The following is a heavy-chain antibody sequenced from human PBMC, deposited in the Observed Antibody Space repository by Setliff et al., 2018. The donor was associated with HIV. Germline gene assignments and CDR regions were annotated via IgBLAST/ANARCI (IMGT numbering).Heavy chain of an antibody. Sequence: PGGSLRLSCAASGFTFSDYYMSWIRQAPGKGLGWISYISGSVNTIYYADSVKGRFTVPRDNAKNSLFLQMNSLRAEDTAVYYCARRRTAVGFDYWFDPWGQGTLVTVSS. CDR2: ISGSVNTI. V-gene: IGHV3-11*04. CDR1: GFTFSDYY. CDR3: ARRRTAVGFDYWFDP. D-gene: IGHD5-18*01. J-gene: IGHJ5*02.